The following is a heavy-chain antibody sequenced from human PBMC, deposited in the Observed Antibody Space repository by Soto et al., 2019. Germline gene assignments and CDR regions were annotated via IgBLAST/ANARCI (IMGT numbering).Heavy chain of an antibody. Sequence: ITLKKSGPTLVKPTQTLTLTCTFSGFSLSTSGVGVGWIRQPPGKALECLALIYWDDDKRYSPSLKSRLSVTKDTSNNQVVLTMTNMDPVDSGTYFCAHRLCDSSCYWDVGFFDFWGQGALVTVSS. V-gene: IGHV2-5*02. CDR2: IYWDDDK. J-gene: IGHJ4*02. CDR1: GFSLSTSGVG. CDR3: AHRLCDSSCYWDVGFFDF. D-gene: IGHD2-15*01.